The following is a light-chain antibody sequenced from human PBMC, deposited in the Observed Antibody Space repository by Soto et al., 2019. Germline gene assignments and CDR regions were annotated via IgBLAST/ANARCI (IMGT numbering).Light chain of an antibody. CDR2: RVI. CDR1: SSDIGRYDY. CDR3: SSYTVSRTYV. V-gene: IGLV2-14*03. Sequence: QSALTQPASVSGSPGQSITISCTGTSSDIGRYDYVSWYQQFPGKAPKLMIYRVINRPSGVSDRFSGSKSGNSASLTISGLQGEDEADYYCSSYTVSRTYVFGTGTKVTVL. J-gene: IGLJ1*01.